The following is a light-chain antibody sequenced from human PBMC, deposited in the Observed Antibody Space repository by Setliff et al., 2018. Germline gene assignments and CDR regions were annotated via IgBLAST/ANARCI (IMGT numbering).Light chain of an antibody. CDR1: SSDVGGYNY. J-gene: IGLJ1*01. CDR2: DVS. CDR3: CSYAGSYTSFYV. Sequence: QSVLTQPRSVSGSPGQSVTISCTGTSSDVGGYNYVSWYQQHPGKAPKLMIYDVSKRPSGVPDRFSGSKSGTTASLTISGLQAEDEADYYCCSYAGSYTSFYVCGTGTKVT. V-gene: IGLV2-11*01.